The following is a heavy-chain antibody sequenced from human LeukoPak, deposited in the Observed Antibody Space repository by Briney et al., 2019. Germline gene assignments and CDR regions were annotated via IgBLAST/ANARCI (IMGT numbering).Heavy chain of an antibody. J-gene: IGHJ4*02. CDR3: ARVFLERLTSGYFDN. CDR1: GFTFSDHY. CDR2: ISYDGRQK. Sequence: GGSLRLSCAASGFTFSDHYMHWVRQAPGKGLEWVAVISYDGRQKYYGDSVKGRFTISRDNPKNTLYLQMNSLRDDDTAVYYCARVFLERLTSGYFDNWGQGTLVTVSP. D-gene: IGHD3-3*01. V-gene: IGHV3-30-3*01.